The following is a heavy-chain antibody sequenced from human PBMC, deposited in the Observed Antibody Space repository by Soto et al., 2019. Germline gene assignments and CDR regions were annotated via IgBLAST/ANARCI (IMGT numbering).Heavy chain of an antibody. CDR1: CYTFTSYG. J-gene: IGHJ5*02. Sequence: ASVQVSCKASCYTFTSYGISWVRQAPGQGLEWMGWISAYNGNTNYAQKLQGRVTMTTDTSTSTAYMELRSLRSDDTAVYYCARDVDMGGNWFDPWGQGTLVTVSS. CDR3: ARDVDMGGNWFDP. V-gene: IGHV1-18*04. CDR2: ISAYNGNT. D-gene: IGHD5-12*01.